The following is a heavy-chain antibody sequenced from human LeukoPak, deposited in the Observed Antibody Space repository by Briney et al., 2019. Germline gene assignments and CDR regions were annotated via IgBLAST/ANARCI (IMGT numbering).Heavy chain of an antibody. CDR1: GGTFSSYA. Sequence: ASVKVSCKASGGTFSSYAINWVRQAPGQGLEWMGWINPNSGGTNYAQKFQGRVTMTRDTSISTAYMELSRLRSDDTAVYYCARVWDDQVDWGQGTLVTVSS. CDR3: ARVWDDQVD. V-gene: IGHV1-2*02. J-gene: IGHJ4*02. CDR2: INPNSGGT. D-gene: IGHD1-26*01.